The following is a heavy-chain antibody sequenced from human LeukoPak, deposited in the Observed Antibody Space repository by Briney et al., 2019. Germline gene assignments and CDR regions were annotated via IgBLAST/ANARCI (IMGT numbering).Heavy chain of an antibody. CDR3: ARESGSSSSWYLYYYYYMDV. V-gene: IGHV3-30*04. CDR2: ISYDGSNK. CDR1: GFTFSSYA. J-gene: IGHJ6*03. D-gene: IGHD6-13*01. Sequence: PGGSLRLSCAASGFTFSSYAMHWVRQAPGKGLEWVAVISYDGSNKYYADSVKGRFTISRDNSKNTLYLQMNSLRAEDTAVYYCARESGSSSSWYLYYYYYMDVWGKGTTVTISS.